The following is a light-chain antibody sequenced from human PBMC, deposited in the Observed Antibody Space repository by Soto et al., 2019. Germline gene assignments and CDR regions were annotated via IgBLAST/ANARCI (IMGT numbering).Light chain of an antibody. CDR3: QQYNSYPT. J-gene: IGKJ1*01. Sequence: DIKMTQSPSTLSASIGDRVTITCRASQNINNWIAWYQQKPGKAPKFLIYDASTLESGVPSRFSGSGFGTEFSLTISSLQPDDFATYYCQQYNSYPTFGQGTKVHIK. V-gene: IGKV1-5*01. CDR1: QNINNW. CDR2: DAS.